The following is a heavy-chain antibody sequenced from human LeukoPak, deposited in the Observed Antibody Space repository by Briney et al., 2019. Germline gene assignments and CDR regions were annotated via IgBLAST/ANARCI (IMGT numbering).Heavy chain of an antibody. J-gene: IGHJ6*03. Sequence: GGSLRLSCAASGFTFSSYSMNWDRQAPGKGLEWVSYISSSSSTIYYADSVKGRFTISRDNAKNSLYLQMNSLRAEDTAVYYCARVTQTYYYDSSGYYYYYYYMDVWGKGTTVTVSS. CDR1: GFTFSSYS. CDR3: ARVTQTYYYDSSGYYYYYYYMDV. D-gene: IGHD3-22*01. V-gene: IGHV3-48*01. CDR2: ISSSSSTI.